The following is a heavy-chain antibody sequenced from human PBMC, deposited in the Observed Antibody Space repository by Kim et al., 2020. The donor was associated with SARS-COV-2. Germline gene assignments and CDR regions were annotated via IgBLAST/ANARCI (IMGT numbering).Heavy chain of an antibody. Sequence: SETLSLTCAVYGGSFSGYYWSWIRQPPGKGLEWIGEINHSGSTNYNPSLKSRVTISVDTSKNQFSLKLSSVTAADTAVYYCARTGAHSSGSYYFDYWGQGTLVTVSS. CDR1: GGSFSGYY. CDR3: ARTGAHSSGSYYFDY. V-gene: IGHV4-34*01. J-gene: IGHJ4*02. CDR2: INHSGST. D-gene: IGHD3-22*01.